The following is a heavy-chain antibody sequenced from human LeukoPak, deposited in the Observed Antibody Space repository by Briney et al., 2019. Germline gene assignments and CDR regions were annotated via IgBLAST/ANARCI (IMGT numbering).Heavy chain of an antibody. CDR3: AGSSNWYTLSIDY. V-gene: IGHV3-23*01. CDR2: ITDGDDTT. J-gene: IGHJ4*02. Sequence: GGSLRLSCAASGFTFNTYAISWVRQAPGKGLEWVSSITDGDDTTYYADSVKGRITISTGNSKNTVYLQMNSLRAEDTAIYFCAGSSNWYTLSIDYWGQGTLITVSS. D-gene: IGHD6-13*01. CDR1: GFTFNTYA.